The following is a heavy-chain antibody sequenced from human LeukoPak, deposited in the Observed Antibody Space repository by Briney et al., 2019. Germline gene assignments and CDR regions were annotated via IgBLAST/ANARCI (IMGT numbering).Heavy chain of an antibody. D-gene: IGHD3-22*01. CDR2: IYSGGST. CDR1: GFTFSSNY. J-gene: IGHJ4*02. CDR3: AKGSYYDSSGSFYFDY. V-gene: IGHV3-53*01. Sequence: PGGSLRLSCAASGFTFSSNYMSWVRQAPGKGLEWVSVIYSGGSTYYADSVKGRFTISRDNSKNTLYVRVNSLGTEDTAAYYCAKGSYYDSSGSFYFDYWGQGTLVTVSS.